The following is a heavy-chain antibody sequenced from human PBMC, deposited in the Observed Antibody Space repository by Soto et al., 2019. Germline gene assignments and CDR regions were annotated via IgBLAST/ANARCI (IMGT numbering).Heavy chain of an antibody. CDR1: GFTFRTYT. J-gene: IGHJ4*02. D-gene: IGHD3-16*01. Sequence: GGSLRLSCAASGFTFRTYTMDWVRQAPGKGLEWVAVLSYDGSNKYYADSVKGRFTISRDYSKNTLYLQMDSLRAHDTAVYYCARSGENYALSGPENWVQRTLVTV. V-gene: IGHV3-30*04. CDR3: ARSGENYALSGPEN. CDR2: LSYDGSNK.